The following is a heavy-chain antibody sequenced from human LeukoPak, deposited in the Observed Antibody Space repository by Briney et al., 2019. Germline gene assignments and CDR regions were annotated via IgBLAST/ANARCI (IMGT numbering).Heavy chain of an antibody. V-gene: IGHV1-8*01. CDR2: MNPNSGNR. Sequence: ASVKVSCKASGYTFTSYDINWVRQATGQGIEWMGWMNPNSGNRGYAQKFQGRVTMTRNTSISTAYMELSSLRSEDTAVYYCARDVVLNFDYWGQGTLVTVSS. J-gene: IGHJ4*02. CDR1: GYTFTSYD. D-gene: IGHD2-15*01. CDR3: ARDVVLNFDY.